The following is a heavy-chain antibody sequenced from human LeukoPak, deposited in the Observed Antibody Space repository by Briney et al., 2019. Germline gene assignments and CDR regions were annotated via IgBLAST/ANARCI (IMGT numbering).Heavy chain of an antibody. V-gene: IGHV4-39*07. CDR2: IYYSGST. D-gene: IGHD6-19*01. CDR1: GGSVSSRSHY. Sequence: KTPDILSLTRTVSGGSVSSRSHYWGRIRQQPGKGLEWIGSIYYSGSTYYNPSLKSRVTISVDTSKNQFSLKLSSVTAADTAVYYCAREPVAGTGLWYFDLWGRGTLVTVSS. CDR3: AREPVAGTGLWYFDL. J-gene: IGHJ2*01.